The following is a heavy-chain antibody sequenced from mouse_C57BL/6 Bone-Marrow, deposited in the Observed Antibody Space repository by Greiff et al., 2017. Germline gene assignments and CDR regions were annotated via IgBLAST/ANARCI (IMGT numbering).Heavy chain of an antibody. J-gene: IGHJ2*01. V-gene: IGHV1-85*01. D-gene: IGHD1-1*01. CDR3: ARGVYYSYFDF. CDR1: GFTFTSYD. Sequence: VKLMESGPELVKPGASVKLSCKASGFTFTSYDINWVKQRPGQGLAWIGGIYPSGGSTKYNEKFKGKATLTVDTSSSTAYMELRSLTSEDSAVYFCARGVYYSYFDFWGQGTTLTVSS. CDR2: IYPSGGST.